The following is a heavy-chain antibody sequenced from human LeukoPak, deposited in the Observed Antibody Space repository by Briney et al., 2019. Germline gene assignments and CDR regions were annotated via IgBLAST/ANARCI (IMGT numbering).Heavy chain of an antibody. J-gene: IGHJ3*02. V-gene: IGHV1-69*05. D-gene: IGHD6-19*01. CDR3: ARDGTVAARSEGYAFDI. CDR2: IIPIFGTA. Sequence: SVKVSCKASGGTFSSYAISWVRQAPGQGLEWMGGIIPIFGTANYAQKFQGRVTITTDESTSTAYMGLSSLRSEDTAVYYCARDGTVAARSEGYAFDIWGQGTMVTVSS. CDR1: GGTFSSYA.